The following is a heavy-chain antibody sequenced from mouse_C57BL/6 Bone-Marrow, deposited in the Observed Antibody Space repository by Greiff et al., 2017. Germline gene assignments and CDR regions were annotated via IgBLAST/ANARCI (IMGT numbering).Heavy chain of an antibody. CDR2: IDPENGGT. D-gene: IGHD2-5*01. J-gene: IGHJ1*01. Sequence: VHVKQSGAELVRPGASVKLSCTASGFNIKDDYMHWVKQRPEQGLEWIGWIDPENGGTENASQVQGKATITADTYSKTAYLQCSSLTSEDTAVDDGTTNSNWEGEYFDVGGAGTTVTVSA. V-gene: IGHV14-4*01. CDR1: GFNIKDDY. CDR3: TTNSNWEGEYFDV.